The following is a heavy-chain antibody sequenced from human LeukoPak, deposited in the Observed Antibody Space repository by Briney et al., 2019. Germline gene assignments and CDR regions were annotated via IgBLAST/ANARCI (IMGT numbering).Heavy chain of an antibody. CDR1: GGSISSYY. J-gene: IGHJ4*02. V-gene: IGHV4-59*01. Sequence: KPSETLPLTCTVSGGSISSYYWSWIRQPPGKGLEWIGYIYYSGGTNYNPSLKSRVTISVDTSKNQFSLKLSSVTAADTAVYYCASRDSSGYYFDYWGQGTLVTVSS. CDR2: IYYSGGT. CDR3: ASRDSSGYYFDY. D-gene: IGHD3-22*01.